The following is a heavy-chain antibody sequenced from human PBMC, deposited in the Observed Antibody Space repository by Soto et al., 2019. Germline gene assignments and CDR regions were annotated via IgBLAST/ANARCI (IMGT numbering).Heavy chain of an antibody. CDR2: IYYSGST. Sequence: SGTLSLTCTVSGGSISSYYWSWIRQPPGKGLERIGYIYYSGSTNYNPSLKSRVTISVDTSKNQISLKLSSVTAADTAVYYGASHPPSYSGYDGEFVYWGQGTLVTGSS. V-gene: IGHV4-59*08. CDR1: GGSISSYY. CDR3: ASHPPSYSGYDGEFVY. D-gene: IGHD5-12*01. J-gene: IGHJ4*02.